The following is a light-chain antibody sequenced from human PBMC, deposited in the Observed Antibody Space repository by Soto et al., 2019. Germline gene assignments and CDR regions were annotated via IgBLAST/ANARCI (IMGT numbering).Light chain of an antibody. CDR1: QGISSY. V-gene: IGKV1-9*01. CDR3: QQLNSYPFT. CDR2: AAS. Sequence: IQLAQSPSSLSASVGDRVTITCRASQGISSYLAWYQQTPGKAPKLLIYAASTLQSGVPSRFSGSGSGTDFTLTISSLQPEDFATYYCQQLNSYPFTFGQGTRLEI. J-gene: IGKJ5*01.